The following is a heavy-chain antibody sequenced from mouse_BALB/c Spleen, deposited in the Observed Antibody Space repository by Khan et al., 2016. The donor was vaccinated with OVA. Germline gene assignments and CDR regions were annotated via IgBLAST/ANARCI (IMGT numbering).Heavy chain of an antibody. Sequence: EVQLQESGPGLVKPSQSLSLTCTVTGYSITSDYAWNWIRQSPGDRLEWMGFISSSGSASYNPSLKSRISITRDTSKNQFFLQLKSVTTEDTATYFCARSLYYSYGYAFDYWGRGSSVTVSS. J-gene: IGHJ4*01. CDR1: GYSITSDYA. V-gene: IGHV3-2*02. CDR2: ISSSGSA. D-gene: IGHD2-14*01. CDR3: ARSLYYSYGYAFDY.